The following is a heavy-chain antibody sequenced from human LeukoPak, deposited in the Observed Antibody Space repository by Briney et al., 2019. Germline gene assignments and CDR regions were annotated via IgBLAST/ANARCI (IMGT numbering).Heavy chain of an antibody. J-gene: IGHJ3*01. D-gene: IGHD3/OR15-3a*01. CDR2: ISAYNGNT. Sequence: GASVKISCKASGYTFTSYPIHWVRQAPGQRLEWMGWISAYNGNTNSAQKLQGRVTMTTDTSTSTAYMELRSLNSDDTAVYYCARLQYTKDWPPGTFDLWGQGTMVTVSS. V-gene: IGHV1-18*01. CDR3: ARLQYTKDWPPGTFDL. CDR1: GYTFTSYP.